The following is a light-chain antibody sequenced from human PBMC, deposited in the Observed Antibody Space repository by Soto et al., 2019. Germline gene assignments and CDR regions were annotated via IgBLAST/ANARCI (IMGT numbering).Light chain of an antibody. CDR3: SSYAGNPCD. CDR2: EVS. V-gene: IGLV2-8*01. Sequence: QSALAQPPSASGSPGQSVTISCTGTSSDVGGNNYVSWYQQHPGKAPKLIIYEVSKRASRVPDRFSGSKSGHPASLTLSGLQAEDEADYYCSSYAGNPCDFGTGTKLTVL. J-gene: IGLJ1*01. CDR1: SSDVGGNNY.